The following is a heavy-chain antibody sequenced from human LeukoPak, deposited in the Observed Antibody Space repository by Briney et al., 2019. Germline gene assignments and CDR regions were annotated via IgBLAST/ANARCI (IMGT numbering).Heavy chain of an antibody. J-gene: IGHJ4*02. V-gene: IGHV3-48*03. CDR2: ISSSGSII. CDR1: GFTFSSYE. CDR3: ARKRFTYGSDF. Sequence: GGSLRLSCAASGFTFSSYEMNWVRQAPGKGLEWVSYISSSGSIIYYADSVKGRFTISRDNAKNSLYLQMSSLRAEDTAVYYCARKRFTYGSDFWGQGTLVTVSS. D-gene: IGHD5-18*01.